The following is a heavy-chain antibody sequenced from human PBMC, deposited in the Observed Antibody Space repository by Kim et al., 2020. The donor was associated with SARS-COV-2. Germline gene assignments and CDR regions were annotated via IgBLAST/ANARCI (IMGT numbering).Heavy chain of an antibody. CDR3: ARQVTTIRSGMDI. Sequence: SPSFQGHVTISADKSIRTAYLQWSSLKASDTAMYYCARQVTTIRSGMDIWGQGTTVTVSS. D-gene: IGHD5-12*01. V-gene: IGHV5-10-1*01. J-gene: IGHJ6*02.